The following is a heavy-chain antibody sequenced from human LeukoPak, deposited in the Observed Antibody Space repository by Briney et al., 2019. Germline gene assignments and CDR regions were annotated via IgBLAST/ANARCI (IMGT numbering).Heavy chain of an antibody. CDR1: GGSFSGYY. J-gene: IGHJ4*02. Sequence: KPSETLSLTCAVYGGSFSGYYWSWIRQPPGKGLEWIGEISHSGSTNYNPSLKSRVTISVDTSKNQFSLKLSSVTAADTAVYYCARETTYYYDSSGYSAVDYWGQGTLVTVSS. CDR2: ISHSGST. D-gene: IGHD3-22*01. CDR3: ARETTYYYDSSGYSAVDY. V-gene: IGHV4-34*01.